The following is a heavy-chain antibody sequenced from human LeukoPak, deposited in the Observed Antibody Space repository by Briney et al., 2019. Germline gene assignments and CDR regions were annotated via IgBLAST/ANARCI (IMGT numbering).Heavy chain of an antibody. J-gene: IGHJ4*02. V-gene: IGHV3-7*01. D-gene: IGHD3-22*01. CDR2: IKHNGGEK. CDR1: GFTFTDYF. Sequence: GGSLRLSCVASGFTFTDYFVSWVRQAPGKGLEWVASIKHNGGEKYYVDSVKGRFTISRDNAKNSLYLEMSSLRVEDTAVYYCARDRGWRTSGYYLYHFDYWGQRTLVTFAS. CDR3: ARDRGWRTSGYYLYHFDY.